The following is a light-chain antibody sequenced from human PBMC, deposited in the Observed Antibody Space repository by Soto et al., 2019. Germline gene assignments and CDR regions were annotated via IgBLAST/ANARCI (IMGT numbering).Light chain of an antibody. J-gene: IGKJ1*01. V-gene: IGKV3-20*01. Sequence: EIVLTQSTDTLSLSPGERATLSCRASQSVSSSYLAWYQQKPGQAPRLLIYGASSRATGIPDRFSGSGSGTDFTLTISRLEPEDFAVYYCQQYGSSRTFGQGTKVDIK. CDR3: QQYGSSRT. CDR2: GAS. CDR1: QSVSSSY.